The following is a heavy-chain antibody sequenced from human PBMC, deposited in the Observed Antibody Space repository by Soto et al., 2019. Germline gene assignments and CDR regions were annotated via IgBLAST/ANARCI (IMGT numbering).Heavy chain of an antibody. D-gene: IGHD3-10*01. Sequence: GGSLRLSCAASGFTVSSNYMSWVRQAPGKGLEWVSVIYSGGSTYYADSVKGRFTISRDNSKNTLYLQMNSLRAEDTAVYYCARSGSGNYYYYGMDVWGQGTTVTV. J-gene: IGHJ6*02. V-gene: IGHV3-53*01. CDR1: GFTVSSNY. CDR2: IYSGGST. CDR3: ARSGSGNYYYYGMDV.